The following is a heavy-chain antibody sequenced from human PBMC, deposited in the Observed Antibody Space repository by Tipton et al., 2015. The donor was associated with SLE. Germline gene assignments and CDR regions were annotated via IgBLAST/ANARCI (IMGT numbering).Heavy chain of an antibody. CDR3: ARGYGDYGRTVDY. Sequence: SLRLSCAASGFTFSSYAMSWVRQAPGKGLEWVSAISGSGGSTYYADSVKGRFTISRDNSKNTLYLQMNSLRAEDTAVYYCARGYGDYGRTVDYWGQGTLVTVSS. V-gene: IGHV3-23*01. CDR1: GFTFSSYA. D-gene: IGHD4-17*01. J-gene: IGHJ4*02. CDR2: ISGSGGST.